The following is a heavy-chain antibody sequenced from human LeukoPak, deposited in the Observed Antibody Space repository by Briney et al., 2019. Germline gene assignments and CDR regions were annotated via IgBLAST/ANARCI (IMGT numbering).Heavy chain of an antibody. CDR3: ARSKGTYYDILTGYDMAHYFDY. V-gene: IGHV3-53*01. D-gene: IGHD3-9*01. CDR2: IYSGGST. Sequence: GGSLRLSCEASGFTVSSNYMNWVRQAPGKGLEWVSVIYSGGSTYYADSVKGRFTISRDNSKNTLYLEMNSLRAEDTAIYYCARSKGTYYDILTGYDMAHYFDYWGQGTLVTVSS. CDR1: GFTVSSNY. J-gene: IGHJ4*02.